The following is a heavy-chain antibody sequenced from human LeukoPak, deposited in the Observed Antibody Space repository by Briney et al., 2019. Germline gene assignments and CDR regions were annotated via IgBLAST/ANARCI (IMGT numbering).Heavy chain of an antibody. D-gene: IGHD3-10*01. Sequence: SVKVSCKASGYTFTSYGISWVRQAPGQGLEWMGGIIPVFGTANYAQKFQGRVRITADESTSTAHMELSSLRSEDTAVYYCAGSHGNYGSGTYYSKYYYGMDVWGQGTTVIVSS. CDR3: AGSHGNYGSGTYYSKYYYGMDV. J-gene: IGHJ6*02. V-gene: IGHV1-69*13. CDR1: GYTFTSYG. CDR2: IIPVFGTA.